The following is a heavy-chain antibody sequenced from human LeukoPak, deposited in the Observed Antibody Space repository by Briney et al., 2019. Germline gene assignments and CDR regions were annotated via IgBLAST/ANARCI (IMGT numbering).Heavy chain of an antibody. CDR1: GGSFSGYY. J-gene: IGHJ5*02. CDR3: ARGSPMVWFDP. Sequence: SETLSLTCAVYGGSFSGYYWSWIRQPPGKWLEWIGEINHSGSTNYNPSLKSRVTISVDTSKNQFSLKLSSVTAADTAVYYCARGSPMVWFDPWGQGTLVTVSS. CDR2: INHSGST. D-gene: IGHD2-8*01. V-gene: IGHV4-34*01.